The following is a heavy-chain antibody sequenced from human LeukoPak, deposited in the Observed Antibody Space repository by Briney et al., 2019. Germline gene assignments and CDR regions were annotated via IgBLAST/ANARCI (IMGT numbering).Heavy chain of an antibody. V-gene: IGHV5-51*01. Sequence: GQSLNTSCKTSGYSFTTYWIGWVRQMPGKGLEWMGIIYPGDSDTRYSPSFQGQVTLSADTSISTAYLQWSSLKASDSAMYYCARQSQGGNSKWHYYWGQGTLVTVSS. CDR3: ARQSQGGNSKWHYY. CDR2: IYPGDSDT. J-gene: IGHJ4*02. CDR1: GYSFTTYW. D-gene: IGHD5-18*01.